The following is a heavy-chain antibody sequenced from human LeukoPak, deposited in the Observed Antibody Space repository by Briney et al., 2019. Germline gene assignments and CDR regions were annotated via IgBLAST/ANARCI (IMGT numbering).Heavy chain of an antibody. Sequence: SETLSLTCTVSGGSISSYYWSWIRQPPGKGLEWIGYIYYSGSTNYNPSLKSRVTISVDTSKNQFSLKLSSVTAADTAVYYCARVGSGWYGYYYYYMDVWGKGTTVTVSS. CDR2: IYYSGST. CDR3: ARVGSGWYGYYYYYMDV. D-gene: IGHD6-19*01. V-gene: IGHV4-59*01. J-gene: IGHJ6*03. CDR1: GGSISSYY.